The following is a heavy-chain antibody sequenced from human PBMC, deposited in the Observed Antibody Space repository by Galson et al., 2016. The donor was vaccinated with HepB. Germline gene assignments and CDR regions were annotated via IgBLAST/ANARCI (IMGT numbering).Heavy chain of an antibody. V-gene: IGHV4-34*01. CDR2: INHSGRA. CDR3: ARDSETLPGTWFDY. CDR1: GGSLSGFY. D-gene: IGHD1-1*01. Sequence: SETLSLTCDVYGGSLSGFYWSWLRQSPGKGLEWIGEINHSGRASYNPSLKSRVTMSVDTSKDQVSLRLSSVTAADTAVYYCARDSETLPGTWFDYWGQGTLVTVSS. J-gene: IGHJ4*02.